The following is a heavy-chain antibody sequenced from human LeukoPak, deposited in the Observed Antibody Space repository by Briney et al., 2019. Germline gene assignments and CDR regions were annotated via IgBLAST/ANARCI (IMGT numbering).Heavy chain of an antibody. J-gene: IGHJ4*02. D-gene: IGHD1-26*01. Sequence: GGSLRLSCAASRFTFSSYAMSWVRQAPGKGLEWVSVISATDGSTYYADSVKGRFTISRDNSKNTLYLQMSSLTAADTAVYYCAKDRSIGTYYTFDHWGQGTLVTVSS. CDR1: RFTFSSYA. CDR3: AKDRSIGTYYTFDH. V-gene: IGHV3-23*01. CDR2: ISATDGST.